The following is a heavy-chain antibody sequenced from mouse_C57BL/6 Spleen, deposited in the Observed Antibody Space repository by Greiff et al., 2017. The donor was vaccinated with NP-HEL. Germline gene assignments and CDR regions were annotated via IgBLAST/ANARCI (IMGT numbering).Heavy chain of an antibody. J-gene: IGHJ4*01. CDR2: IYPGDGDT. V-gene: IGHV1-82*01. CDR1: GYAFSSSW. D-gene: IGHD2-10*01. CDR3: ARGAYSYAMDY. Sequence: VQLQQSGPELVKPGASVKISCKASGYAFSSSWMNWVKQRPGKGLEWIGRIYPGDGDTNYNGKFKGKATLTADKSSSTAYMQLSSLTSEDSAVYFCARGAYSYAMDYWGQGTSVTVSS.